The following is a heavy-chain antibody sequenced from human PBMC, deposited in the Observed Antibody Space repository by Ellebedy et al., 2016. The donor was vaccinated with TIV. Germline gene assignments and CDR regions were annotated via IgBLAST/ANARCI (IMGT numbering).Heavy chain of an antibody. CDR3: ARDRNPSIAPEEGGYYGMDV. CDR2: ISSSSSYT. J-gene: IGHJ6*02. V-gene: IGHV3-11*06. D-gene: IGHD6-6*01. CDR1: GFTFSDYY. Sequence: GESLKISCAASGFTFSDYYMSWIRQAPGKGLEWVSYISSSSSYTNYADSVKGRFTISRDNAKNSLYLQMNSLRAEDTAVYYCARDRNPSIAPEEGGYYGMDVWGQGTTVTVSS.